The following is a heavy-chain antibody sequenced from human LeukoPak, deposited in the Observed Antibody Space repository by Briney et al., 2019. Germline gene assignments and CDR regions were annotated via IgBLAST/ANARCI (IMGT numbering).Heavy chain of an antibody. Sequence: GESLKISCKGSGYSFTSYWIGWVRQMPGKGLEWMGIIYPGDSDTRYSPSFQGQVTISADKSISTAYLQWSSLKASDTAMYYCARRFYCSGGSCYSFDAFDIWGQGTMVTVSS. J-gene: IGHJ3*02. CDR2: IYPGDSDT. V-gene: IGHV5-51*01. CDR3: ARRFYCSGGSCYSFDAFDI. CDR1: GYSFTSYW. D-gene: IGHD2-15*01.